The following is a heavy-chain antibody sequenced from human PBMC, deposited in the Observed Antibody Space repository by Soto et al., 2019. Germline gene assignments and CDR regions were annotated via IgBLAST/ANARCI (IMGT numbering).Heavy chain of an antibody. CDR2: IYYSGTT. CDR1: GDSISNSRFY. CDR3: ARHFSVDYFDY. Sequence: SETLSLTCSVAGDSISNSRFYWAWIRQPPGKGLEWIGSIYYSGTTYYNPSLKSRVTISVDRSKNQFSLKRSSVTAADTAVYYCARHFSVDYFDYWGQGALVTVSS. V-gene: IGHV4-39*01. J-gene: IGHJ4*02.